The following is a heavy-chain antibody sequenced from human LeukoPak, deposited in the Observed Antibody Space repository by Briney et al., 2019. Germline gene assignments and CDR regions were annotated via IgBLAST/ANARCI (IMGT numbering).Heavy chain of an antibody. Sequence: SVKVSCKASGYTFTSYAISWVRQAPGQGLEWMGGIIPIFGTANYAQKFQGRVTITADESTSTAYMELSSLRSEDTAVYYCARDTYEYSSSRSFDYWGQGTLVTVSS. J-gene: IGHJ4*02. CDR1: GYTFTSYA. CDR2: IIPIFGTA. V-gene: IGHV1-69*13. CDR3: ARDTYEYSSSRSFDY. D-gene: IGHD6-6*01.